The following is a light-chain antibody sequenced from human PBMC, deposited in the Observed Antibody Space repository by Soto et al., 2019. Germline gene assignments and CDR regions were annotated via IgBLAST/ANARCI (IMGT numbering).Light chain of an antibody. CDR3: QRCYPTPIT. J-gene: IGKJ5*01. CDR2: WAS. CDR1: QSVLYSSNNKDY. V-gene: IGKV4-1*01. Sequence: DIVMTQSPDSLAVSLGERATINCKSSQSVLYSSNNKDYLAWYQQKPGQPPNLLIYWASTRESGVPDRFSGSGSGPDFTLTISSLQAEDVAVYYCQRCYPTPITFGQGTRLEMK.